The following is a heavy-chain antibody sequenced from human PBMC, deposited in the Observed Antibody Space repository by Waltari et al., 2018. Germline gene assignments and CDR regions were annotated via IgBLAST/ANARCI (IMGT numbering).Heavy chain of an antibody. CDR1: GFDFSSCT. D-gene: IGHD4-17*01. J-gene: IGHJ6*01. CDR3: ARDLDYGDYYGLDV. CDR2: ISSNNNYI. Sequence: EMQLVESGGGLVKPGGSLSLSCSASGFDFSSCTMNWVRQAPGKGLEWVSSISSNNNYIYYADSVKGRFTVSRDNTKNSLYLQMNSLRAEDTALYYCARDLDYGDYYGLDVWGQGTTVTVSS. V-gene: IGHV3-21*06.